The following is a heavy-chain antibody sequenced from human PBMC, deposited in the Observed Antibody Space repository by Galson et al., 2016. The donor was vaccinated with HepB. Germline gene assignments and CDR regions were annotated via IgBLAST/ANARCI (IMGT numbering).Heavy chain of an antibody. J-gene: IGHJ4*02. CDR3: ARDPRGIGNYFDY. V-gene: IGHV4-59*01. CDR2: IYYSGST. D-gene: IGHD6-13*01. CDR1: SDSISSYY. Sequence: SETLSLTCTVSSDSISSYYWSWIRQPPGKGLEWIGYIYYSGSTNYNPSLKSRVTLSVETSKNQFSLKLRSVTAADTAVYYCARDPRGIGNYFDYWGQGTLVPVSS.